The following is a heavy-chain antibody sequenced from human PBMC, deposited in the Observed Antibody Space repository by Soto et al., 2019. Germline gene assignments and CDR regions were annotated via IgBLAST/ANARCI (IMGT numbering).Heavy chain of an antibody. V-gene: IGHV3-7*03. Sequence: PGGSLRLSCAASGFTFSNYWMSWVRQAPEKGLEWVANIKQDGSEKYYVDSVKGRFTISRDNAKTSLYLQMNSLKAADTAVYYFVREIFTFWGIIYDYGRDVWGKGTA. D-gene: IGHD3-16*01. CDR2: IKQDGSEK. J-gene: IGHJ6*04. CDR1: GFTFSNYW. CDR3: VREIFTFWGIIYDYGRDV.